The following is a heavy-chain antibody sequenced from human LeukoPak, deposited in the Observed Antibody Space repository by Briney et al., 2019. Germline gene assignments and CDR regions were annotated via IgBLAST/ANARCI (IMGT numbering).Heavy chain of an antibody. CDR1: GYTFSTYD. CDR2: MNPNSANT. V-gene: IGHV1-8*02. Sequence: ASVKVSCKTSGYTFSTYDINWLRQAAGQGLEWVGWMNPNSANTGSAQKFQGRAAITRDTSTAKAYLELRGLTSEDTAVYYCARAIRYQLLSDYWGQGTLVTVSS. D-gene: IGHD2-2*01. CDR3: ARAIRYQLLSDY. J-gene: IGHJ4*02.